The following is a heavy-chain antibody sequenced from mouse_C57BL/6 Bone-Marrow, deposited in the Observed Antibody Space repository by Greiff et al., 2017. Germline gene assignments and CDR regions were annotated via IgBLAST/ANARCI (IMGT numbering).Heavy chain of an antibody. CDR3: ARRDYGKDYYAMDY. D-gene: IGHD1-1*01. CDR2: ISSGGSYT. CDR1: GFTFSSYG. Sequence: GMLVESGGDLVKPGGSLKLSCAASGFTFSSYGMSWVRQTPDKRLEWVATISSGGSYTYYPDSVKGRFTISRDNAKNTLYLQMSSLKSEDTAMYDCARRDYGKDYYAMDYWGQGTSVTVSS. J-gene: IGHJ4*01. V-gene: IGHV5-6*02.